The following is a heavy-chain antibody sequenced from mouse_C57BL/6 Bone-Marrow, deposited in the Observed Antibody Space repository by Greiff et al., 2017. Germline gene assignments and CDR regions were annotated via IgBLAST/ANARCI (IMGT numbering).Heavy chain of an antibody. Sequence: LVESGAELVRPGASVTLSCKASGYTFTDYEMHWVKQTPVHGLEWIGAIDPETGGTAYNQKFKGKAILTADKSSSTAYMELRSLTSEDSAFYYCTRRITTVVLYYFDYWGQGTTLTVSS. CDR2: IDPETGGT. V-gene: IGHV1-15*01. CDR1: GYTFTDYE. CDR3: TRRITTVVLYYFDY. J-gene: IGHJ2*01. D-gene: IGHD1-1*01.